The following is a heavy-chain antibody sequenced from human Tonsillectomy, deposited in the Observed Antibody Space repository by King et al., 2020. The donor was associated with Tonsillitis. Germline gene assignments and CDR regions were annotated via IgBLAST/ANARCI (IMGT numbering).Heavy chain of an antibody. D-gene: IGHD3-3*01. CDR3: AKDRYFCSPNGMDV. J-gene: IGHJ6*04. V-gene: IGHV3-23*01. Sequence: MNWVRQAPGKGLEWVSGLSGSGGSTYYADSVEGRFAISRDNYKNTLYLQMNSLRAETPAVYYCAKDRYFCSPNGMDVWDKGTTINVYS. CDR2: LSGSGGST.